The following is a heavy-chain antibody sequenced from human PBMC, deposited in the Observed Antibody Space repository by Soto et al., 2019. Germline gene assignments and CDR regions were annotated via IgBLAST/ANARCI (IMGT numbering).Heavy chain of an antibody. CDR3: AADPYCGGDCYFDD. CDR2: IVVSSGNT. CDR1: GFTFFTSA. D-gene: IGHD2-21*02. Sequence: SSVKVSCKASGFTFFTSAVQWVRQARGQGLEWIGWIVVSSGNTDYAQKFQERVTITRDMSTNTAYMELTSLRSEDTAVYYCAADPYCGGDCYFDDWGQGTVVTVSS. J-gene: IGHJ4*02. V-gene: IGHV1-58*01.